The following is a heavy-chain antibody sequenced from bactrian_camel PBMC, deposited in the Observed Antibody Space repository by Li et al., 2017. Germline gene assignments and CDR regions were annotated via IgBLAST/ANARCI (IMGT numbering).Heavy chain of an antibody. D-gene: IGHD4*01. Sequence: HVQLVESGGGSVQAGGSLRLSCAVSGYTTKSYCMGWVRQAPGKGLEWVSTINTDGTVTSYTDSVKGRFTISRDNANNTLYLQLNNLKTEDTGMYYCAPRLAGARRGARFRRGPRSPSP. J-gene: IGHJ4*01. CDR2: INTDGTVT. V-gene: IGHV3S1*01. CDR1: GYTTKSYC.